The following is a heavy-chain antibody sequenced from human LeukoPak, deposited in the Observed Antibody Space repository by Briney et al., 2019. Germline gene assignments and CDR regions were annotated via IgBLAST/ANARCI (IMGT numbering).Heavy chain of an antibody. Sequence: PGGSLRLSCAASGFTFSSYGMHWVRQAPGKGLEWVAVISYDGSNKYYADSVKGRFTISRDNAKNSLYLQMNSLRAEDTAVYYCARDSTSSWETAFDVWGQGTMVTVSS. D-gene: IGHD1-26*01. CDR2: ISYDGSNK. CDR1: GFTFSSYG. CDR3: ARDSTSSWETAFDV. V-gene: IGHV3-30*03. J-gene: IGHJ3*01.